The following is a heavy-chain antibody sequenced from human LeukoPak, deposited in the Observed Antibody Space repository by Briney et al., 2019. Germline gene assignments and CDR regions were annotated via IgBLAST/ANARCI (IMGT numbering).Heavy chain of an antibody. V-gene: IGHV3-48*01. J-gene: IGHJ4*02. CDR3: ARDLIVGTTIRYYFDY. CDR2: ISDSSDTM. D-gene: IGHD1-26*01. CDR1: GFTFSYYS. Sequence: GGSLRLSCAASGFTFSYYSMNWVRQAPGKGLEWVSYISDSSDTMYYADSVKGRFTISRDNAKNSLYLQMNSLRAEDAAVYYCARDLIVGTTIRYYFDYWGQGTLVTVSS.